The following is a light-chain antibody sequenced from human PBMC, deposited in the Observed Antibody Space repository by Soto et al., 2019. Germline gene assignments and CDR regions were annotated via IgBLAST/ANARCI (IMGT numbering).Light chain of an antibody. J-gene: IGKJ1*01. CDR1: QSVSSN. CDR3: QQYTAWPLT. Sequence: EIVLTQSPGTLSLSPGERATLSCRASQSVSSNLAWYQQKHGQAPRLLIYGASTRATGIPARFSGSGSGTDFTLTISRLEPEDFAVYYCQQYTAWPLTFGEGTKVDIK. V-gene: IGKV3-15*01. CDR2: GAS.